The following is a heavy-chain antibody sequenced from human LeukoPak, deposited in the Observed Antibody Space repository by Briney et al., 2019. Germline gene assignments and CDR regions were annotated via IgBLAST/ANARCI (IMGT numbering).Heavy chain of an antibody. J-gene: IGHJ4*02. V-gene: IGHV4-39*01. CDR3: ARQGITIFGVVTPWFDY. D-gene: IGHD3-3*01. CDR1: GGSISSSSYY. CDR2: IYYSGST. Sequence: SETLSLTCTVSGGSISSSSYYWGWIRQPPGKGLEWIGSIYYSGSTYYNPSLKSRVTISVDTSKNQFSLKLSSVTAADTAVYYCARQGITIFGVVTPWFDYWGQGTLVTVSS.